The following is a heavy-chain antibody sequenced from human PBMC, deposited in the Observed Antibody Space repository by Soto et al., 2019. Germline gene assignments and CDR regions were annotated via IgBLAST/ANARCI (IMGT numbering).Heavy chain of an antibody. CDR3: ARDSSTWDYFDD. J-gene: IGHJ4*02. D-gene: IGHD6-13*01. Sequence: GASVKVSCKASGGTFSSYAISWVRQAPGQGLEWMGGIIPIFGTANYAQKFQGRVTMTTDTSTSTAYMGLRSRRSDDTAVYYCARDSSTWDYFDDWGQGTLVTVSS. V-gene: IGHV1-69*05. CDR2: IIPIFGTA. CDR1: GGTFSSYA.